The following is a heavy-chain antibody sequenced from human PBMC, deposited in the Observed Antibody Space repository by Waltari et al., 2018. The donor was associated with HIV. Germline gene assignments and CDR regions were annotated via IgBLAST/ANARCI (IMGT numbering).Heavy chain of an antibody. V-gene: IGHV3-30*18. CDR1: GFTFSNYG. J-gene: IGHJ4*02. CDR2: ISNDVTNK. Sequence: QVQLVESGGGVVQPGRSLRLSCVASGFTFSNYGIHWVRQAPGKGLEWVAFISNDVTNKFYADPVKVRFTISRDNSKTTLYLEMNSLRAEDTAVYYCAKDLWDGYKSPLDYWGQGTLVTVSS. D-gene: IGHD5-12*01. CDR3: AKDLWDGYKSPLDY.